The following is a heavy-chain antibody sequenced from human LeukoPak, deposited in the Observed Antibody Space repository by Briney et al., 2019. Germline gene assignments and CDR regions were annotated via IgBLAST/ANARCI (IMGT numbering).Heavy chain of an antibody. J-gene: IGHJ4*02. CDR2: INPSGGST. Sequence: GASVKVSCKASGYTFTSYYMHWVRQAPGQGLEWMGIINPSGGSTSCAQKFQGRVTMTRDTSTSTVYMELSSLRSEDTAVYYCARVDRYCSSTSCSTFYFDYWGQGTLVTVSS. CDR1: GYTFTSYY. CDR3: ARVDRYCSSTSCSTFYFDY. V-gene: IGHV1-46*01. D-gene: IGHD2-2*01.